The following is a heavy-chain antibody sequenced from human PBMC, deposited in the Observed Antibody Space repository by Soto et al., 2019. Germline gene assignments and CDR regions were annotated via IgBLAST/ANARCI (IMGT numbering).Heavy chain of an antibody. J-gene: IGHJ4*02. CDR3: ARSKGGSCYGY. V-gene: IGHV4-34*01. CDR2: INHSGST. CDR1: GGSFSGYY. D-gene: IGHD2-15*01. Sequence: QVQLQQWGAGLLKPSETLSLTCAVYGGSFSGYYWSWIRQPPGKGLEWIGEINHSGSTNYNPSLKSRVTISVDTSKNQFSLKLSSVTAADTAVYYCARSKGGSCYGYWGQGTLVTVSS.